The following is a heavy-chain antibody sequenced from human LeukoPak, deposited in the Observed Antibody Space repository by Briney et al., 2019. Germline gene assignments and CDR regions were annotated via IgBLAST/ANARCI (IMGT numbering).Heavy chain of an antibody. CDR2: IKQDGSEK. CDR1: GFSFSRYW. Sequence: GGSLRLSCAASGFSFSRYWMSWVRQAPVRGLEWVANIKQDGSEKYYVDSVKGRFTISRDNAKNSLYLQMNSLRAEDTAVYYCARAYSSGYYYGLLYYWGQGTLVTVSS. D-gene: IGHD3-22*01. V-gene: IGHV3-7*01. CDR3: ARAYSSGYYYGLLYY. J-gene: IGHJ4*02.